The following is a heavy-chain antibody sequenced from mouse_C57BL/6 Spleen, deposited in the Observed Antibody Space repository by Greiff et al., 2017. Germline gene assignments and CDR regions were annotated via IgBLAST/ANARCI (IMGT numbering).Heavy chain of an antibody. J-gene: IGHJ4*01. CDR3: ARYYGSLYYYAMDY. V-gene: IGHV1-64*01. CDR2: IHPNSGST. Sequence: QVQLQQPGAELVKPGASVKLSCKASGYTFTSYWMHWVKQSPGQGLEWIGMIHPNSGSTNYNEKFKSKATLTVDKSSSTAYMQLSSLTSEDSAVYYCARYYGSLYYYAMDYWGQGTSVTVSS. CDR1: GYTFTSYW. D-gene: IGHD1-1*01.